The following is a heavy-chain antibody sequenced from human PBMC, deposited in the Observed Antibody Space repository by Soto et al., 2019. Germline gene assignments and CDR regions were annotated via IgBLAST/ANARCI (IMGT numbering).Heavy chain of an antibody. CDR2: INPNSGGT. D-gene: IGHD3-3*01. Sequence: ASVKVSCKASGYTFTGYYMHWVRQAPGQGLEWMGWINPNSGGTNYAQKFQGWVTMTRDTSISTAYMELSRLRYDDTAVYYCARETIFGVADAFDIWGQGTMVTVSS. CDR1: GYTFTGYY. J-gene: IGHJ3*02. V-gene: IGHV1-2*04. CDR3: ARETIFGVADAFDI.